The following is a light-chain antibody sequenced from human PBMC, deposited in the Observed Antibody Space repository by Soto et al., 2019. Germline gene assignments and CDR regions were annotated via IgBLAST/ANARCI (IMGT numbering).Light chain of an antibody. CDR2: AAS. CDR3: QQFSSYPLT. CDR1: QSLSSTY. Sequence: MVLTESQGAGSLSPWERATLSCMASQSLSSTYLAWYQQKPGQAPRLLLYAASSRATGIPGRFSGSGSGTDFTLTISRLEPEHFAVYYCQQFSSYPLTFGGGTKVDIK. J-gene: IGKJ4*01. V-gene: IGKV3-20*01.